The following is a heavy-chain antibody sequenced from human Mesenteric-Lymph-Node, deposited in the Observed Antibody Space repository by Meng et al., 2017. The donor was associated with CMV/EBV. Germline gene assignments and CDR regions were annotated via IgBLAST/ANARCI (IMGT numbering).Heavy chain of an antibody. CDR2: ITSSGDTI. V-gene: IGHV3-11*04. Sequence: GESLKISCAASGFSFSDYYMSWIRQAPGKGLEWVSYITSSGDTIYYADSVKGRFTISRDNAKNSMYLQMNSLRAEDTAVYYCARASEYDFWSGYPDAFDIWGQGTMVTVSS. D-gene: IGHD3/OR15-3a*01. CDR3: ARASEYDFWSGYPDAFDI. CDR1: GFSFSDYY. J-gene: IGHJ3*02.